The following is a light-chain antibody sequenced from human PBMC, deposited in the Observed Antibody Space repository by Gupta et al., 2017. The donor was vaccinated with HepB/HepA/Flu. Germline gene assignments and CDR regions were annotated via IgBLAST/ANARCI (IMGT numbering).Light chain of an antibody. Sequence: SYVLTQPPSVSVAPGQTAKITCGGKNIGTKAVHWYQQKPGQAPVLVVYDDSDRPSGIPDRFSGSNSGNTATLTISRVEVGDEADYYCQVWAGPNDYVKFGGGTKLTVL. CDR3: QVWAGPNDYVK. J-gene: IGLJ2*01. V-gene: IGLV3-21*02. CDR2: DDS. CDR1: NIGTKA.